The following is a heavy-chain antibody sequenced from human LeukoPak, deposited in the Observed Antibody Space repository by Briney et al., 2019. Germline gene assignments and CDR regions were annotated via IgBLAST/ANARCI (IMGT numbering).Heavy chain of an antibody. J-gene: IGHJ4*02. D-gene: IGHD3-10*01. CDR2: IYYSGIT. CDR3: ARDSYGSVS. CDR1: GGSISSYY. V-gene: IGHV4-59*01. Sequence: PSETLSLTCTVSGGSISSYYWSWVRQPPGKGLEWIGYIYYSGITNYNPSLKSRATVSVDTPKNQFSLKLSSVTAADSAVYYCARDSYGSVSWGQGTLVTVSS.